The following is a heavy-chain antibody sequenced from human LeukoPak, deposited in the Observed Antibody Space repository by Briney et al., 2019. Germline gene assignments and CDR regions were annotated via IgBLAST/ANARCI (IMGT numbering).Heavy chain of an antibody. CDR3: ARGLDF. V-gene: IGHV3-30*14. J-gene: IGHJ2*01. CDR2: ISYDGSSK. CDR1: GFIFRNYA. Sequence: GRSLRLSCAASGFIFRNYAMHWVRQAPGKGLEWVAVISYDGSSKYYADSVKGRFTISRDNSKNTVYLQMKSLRVEDTAVYFCARGLDFGGRGTLVTVSS. D-gene: IGHD3/OR15-3a*01.